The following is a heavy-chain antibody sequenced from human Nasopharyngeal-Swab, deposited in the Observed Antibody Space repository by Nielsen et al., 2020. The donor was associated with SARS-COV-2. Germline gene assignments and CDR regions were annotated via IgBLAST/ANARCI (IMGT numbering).Heavy chain of an antibody. CDR2: ISSSSSYI. D-gene: IGHD4-23*01. J-gene: IGHJ4*02. CDR1: GFTFSSYS. Sequence: GESLKISCAASGFTFSSYSMNWVRQAPGKGLEWVSSISSSSSYIYYADSVKGRFTISRDNAENSLYLQMNSLRAEDTAVYYCAREDYGGNMNYWGQGTLVTVSS. V-gene: IGHV3-21*01. CDR3: AREDYGGNMNY.